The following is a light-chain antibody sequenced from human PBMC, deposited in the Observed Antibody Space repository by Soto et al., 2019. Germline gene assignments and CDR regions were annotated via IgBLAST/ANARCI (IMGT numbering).Light chain of an antibody. CDR2: GAS. CDR3: QQYGNSPCT. Sequence: SVLAQSPGTLSLSPGERATLSCRASQRVGSNYLAWYQQKTGQAPRLLIFGASSRATGIPDRFSGSGSGTDFTLTISRLEPEDSAVYYCQQYGNSPCTFGQGTKLEIK. V-gene: IGKV3-20*01. CDR1: QRVGSNY. J-gene: IGKJ2*02.